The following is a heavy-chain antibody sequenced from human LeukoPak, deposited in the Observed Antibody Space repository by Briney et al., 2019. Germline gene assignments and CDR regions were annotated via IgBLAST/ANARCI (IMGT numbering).Heavy chain of an antibody. J-gene: IGHJ6*02. CDR1: GYSFTTYW. CDR2: IYHGDSDT. Sequence: GESLKISCKGSGYSFTTYWIGWVRQMPGKGLEWVGIIYHGDSDTRYSPSFQGQVTISADKSISTAYLQWSSLKASDTAMYYCARSLTAAGPYYYYGMDVWGQGTTVTVSS. V-gene: IGHV5-51*01. CDR3: ARSLTAAGPYYYYGMDV. D-gene: IGHD6-13*01.